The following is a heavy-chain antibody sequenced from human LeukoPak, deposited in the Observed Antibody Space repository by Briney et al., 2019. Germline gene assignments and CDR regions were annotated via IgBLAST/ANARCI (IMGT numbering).Heavy chain of an antibody. Sequence: ASVKVSCKASGYTFTSYGISWMRQAPGQGLEWMGWISAYNGNTNYAQKLQGRVTMTTDTSTSTAYMELRSLRSDDTAVYYCARVPTYSSSYYYYYMDVWGKGTTVTVSS. CDR2: ISAYNGNT. CDR1: GYTFTSYG. V-gene: IGHV1-18*01. D-gene: IGHD6-6*01. J-gene: IGHJ6*03. CDR3: ARVPTYSSSYYYYYMDV.